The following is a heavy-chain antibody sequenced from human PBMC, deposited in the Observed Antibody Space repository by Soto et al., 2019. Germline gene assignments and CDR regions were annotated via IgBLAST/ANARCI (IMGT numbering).Heavy chain of an antibody. J-gene: IGHJ5*02. CDR2: IKSETGGGTT. CDR1: GFLFINAW. Sequence: EVQVVESGGGLVQPGKSLRLSCAASGFLFINAWMNWVRQAPGKGLEWVGRIKSETGGGTTDYAAPVKGRFTIARDDSQNMLYLQMNSLKTEDTAVYYCTTTYTGGSFYTWGQVTLVTVSS. D-gene: IGHD1-26*01. V-gene: IGHV3-15*07. CDR3: TTTYTGGSFYT.